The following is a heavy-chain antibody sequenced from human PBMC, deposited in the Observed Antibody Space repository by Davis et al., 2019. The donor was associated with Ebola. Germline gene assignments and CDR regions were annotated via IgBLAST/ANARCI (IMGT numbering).Heavy chain of an antibody. V-gene: IGHV3-53*01. CDR2: IYSGGST. CDR3: ARDRGSSGYYLGPPDY. D-gene: IGHD3-22*01. J-gene: IGHJ4*02. Sequence: GGSLRLSCAASGFTFSSYAMSWVRQAPGKGLEWVSVIYSGGSTYYADSVKGRFTISRDNSKNTLYLQMNSLRAEDTAVYYCARDRGSSGYYLGPPDYWGQGTLVTVSS. CDR1: GFTFSSYA.